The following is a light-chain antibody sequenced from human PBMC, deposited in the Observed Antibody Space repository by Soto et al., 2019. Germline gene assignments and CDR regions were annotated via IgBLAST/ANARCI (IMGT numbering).Light chain of an antibody. CDR2: AAS. Sequence: AIQMTPSPSSLSASVGDRVTITCRASQGIRNDLGWYQQKPGKAPKLLIYAASSLQSGVPSRFSGSGSGTDFTLTISSLQPEHFATYYCLQDYNYPWTFGQGTMVEI. CDR3: LQDYNYPWT. CDR1: QGIRND. J-gene: IGKJ1*01. V-gene: IGKV1-6*01.